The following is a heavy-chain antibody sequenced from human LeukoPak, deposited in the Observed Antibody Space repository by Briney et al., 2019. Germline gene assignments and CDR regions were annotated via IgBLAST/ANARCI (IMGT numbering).Heavy chain of an antibody. CDR1: GNYW. J-gene: IGHJ4*02. Sequence: GGSLRLSCAASGNYWMHWVRQAPGKGLVWVSHINSDGSWTSYADSVKGRITISKDNAKNTVYLQMNNLRAEDTAVYYCVSFYETYWGRGTLVTVSS. V-gene: IGHV3-74*01. CDR3: VSFYETY. CDR2: INSDGSWT. D-gene: IGHD2-2*01.